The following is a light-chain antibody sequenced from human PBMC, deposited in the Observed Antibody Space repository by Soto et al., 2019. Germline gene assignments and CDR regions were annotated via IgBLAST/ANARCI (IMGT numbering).Light chain of an antibody. CDR2: DVS. J-gene: IGLJ1*01. Sequence: QSVLTQPASVSGSPGQSITTSCTGTNSDVGDYRSVSWYQQHPGKAPKLVIYDVSNRPSGVSYRFSGSKSGNTASLTISGLQAEDEADYYCSSYTSTSTQVFGTGTKVTVL. V-gene: IGLV2-14*03. CDR1: NSDVGDYRS. CDR3: SSYTSTSTQV.